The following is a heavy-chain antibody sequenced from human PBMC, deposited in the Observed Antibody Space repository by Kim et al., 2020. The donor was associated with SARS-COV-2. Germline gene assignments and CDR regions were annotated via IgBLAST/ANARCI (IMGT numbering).Heavy chain of an antibody. CDR1: GGSISSGDYY. J-gene: IGHJ5*02. CDR3: ARQGAPTVTTFLWFDP. CDR2: IYYSGST. V-gene: IGHV4-30-4*01. Sequence: SETLSLTCTVSGGSISSGDYYWSWIRQPPGKGLEWIGYIYYSGSTYYNPSLKSRVTISVDTSKNQFSLKLSSVTAADTAVYYCARQGAPTVTTFLWFDPWGQGTLVTVSS. D-gene: IGHD4-4*01.